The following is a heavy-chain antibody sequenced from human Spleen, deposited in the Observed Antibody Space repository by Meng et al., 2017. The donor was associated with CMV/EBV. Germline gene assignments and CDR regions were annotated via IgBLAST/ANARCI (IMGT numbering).Heavy chain of an antibody. Sequence: GESLKISCAASGFTVSSHFMSWFRQAPGKGLEWVSIIYSGGDTYYTDSVKGRFTISRDNSENTLYLQMNSLGVEDTAIYYCARGLFWSAYYVFDYWAREPWSPSPQ. V-gene: IGHV3-53*01. CDR3: ARGLFWSAYYVFDY. D-gene: IGHD3-3*01. CDR2: IYSGGDT. J-gene: IGHJ4*02. CDR1: GFTVSSHF.